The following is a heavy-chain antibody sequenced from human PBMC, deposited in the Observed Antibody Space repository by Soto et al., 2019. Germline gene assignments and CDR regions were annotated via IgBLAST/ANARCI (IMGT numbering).Heavy chain of an antibody. CDR2: ISYDGGNK. CDR3: ARNGLRYSSSWYVFYGMDV. CDR1: GFTFSSYA. V-gene: IGHV3-30-3*01. J-gene: IGHJ6*02. Sequence: GGSLRLSCAASGFTFSSYAMHWVRQAPGKGLEWVAVISYDGGNKYYADSVKGRFTISRDNSKNTLYLQMNSLRAEDTAVYYCARNGLRYSSSWYVFYGMDVWGQGTTVTVSS. D-gene: IGHD6-13*01.